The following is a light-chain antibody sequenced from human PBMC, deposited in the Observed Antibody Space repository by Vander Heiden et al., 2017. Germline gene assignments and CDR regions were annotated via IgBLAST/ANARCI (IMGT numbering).Light chain of an antibody. V-gene: IGLV2-11*01. Sequence: QSALTQPRSVSGSPGQSVTISCTGTSSDGGNYNYVSWYQQHPGKAPKSMIYDVSKRPSGVPDRFSGSKSGNTASLTISGLQAEDEADYYCCSYAGSYTFVFGTGTKVTVL. CDR1: SSDGGNYNY. CDR2: DVS. CDR3: CSYAGSYTFV. J-gene: IGLJ1*01.